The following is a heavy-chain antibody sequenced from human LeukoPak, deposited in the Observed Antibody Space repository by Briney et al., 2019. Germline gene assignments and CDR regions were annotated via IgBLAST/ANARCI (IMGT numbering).Heavy chain of an antibody. D-gene: IGHD4-23*01. V-gene: IGHV1-8*01. J-gene: IGHJ3*02. Sequence: ASVKVSCKAFGYTFTSYDINWVRQATGQGLEWMGWMNPNSGNTGYAQKLQGRVTMTTDTSTSTAYMELRSLRSDDTAVYYCARELAGPVRIYGGNQDAFDIWGQGTMVTVSS. CDR3: ARELAGPVRIYGGNQDAFDI. CDR2: MNPNSGNT. CDR1: GYTFTSYD.